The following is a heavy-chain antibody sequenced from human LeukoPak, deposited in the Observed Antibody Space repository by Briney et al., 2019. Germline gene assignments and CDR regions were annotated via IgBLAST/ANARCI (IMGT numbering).Heavy chain of an antibody. CDR2: ISSSSTI. Sequence: GGSLRLSCAASGFTFTSHSMSWVRQAPGKGLEWISYISSSSTIYYADSVKGRFTISRDNAKNSLYLQMSSLRDEDTAVYYCASLMTTVYYFDYWDQGTLVTVSS. V-gene: IGHV3-48*02. D-gene: IGHD4-17*01. CDR1: GFTFTSHS. J-gene: IGHJ4*02. CDR3: ASLMTTVYYFDY.